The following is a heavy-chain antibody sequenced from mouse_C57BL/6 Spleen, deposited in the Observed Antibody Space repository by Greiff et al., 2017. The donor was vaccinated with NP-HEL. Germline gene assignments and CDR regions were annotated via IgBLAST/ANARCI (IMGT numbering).Heavy chain of an antibody. Sequence: QVQLQQPGAELVRPGSSVKLSCKASGYTFTSYWMHWVKQRPIQGLEWIGNIYPSDSETHYNQKFKDKATLTVDTSSSTAYMQLSSLTSEDSAVYYCARSSYYGLPDWGQGTLVTVSA. J-gene: IGHJ3*01. D-gene: IGHD1-2*01. CDR2: IYPSDSET. CDR1: GYTFTSYW. CDR3: ARSSYYGLPD. V-gene: IGHV1-52*01.